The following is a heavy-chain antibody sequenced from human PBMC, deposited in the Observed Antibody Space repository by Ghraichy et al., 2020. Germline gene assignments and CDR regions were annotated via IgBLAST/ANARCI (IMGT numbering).Heavy chain of an antibody. Sequence: SETLSLTCAVSGGSISSSNWWSWVRQPPGKGLEWIGEIYHSGSTNYNPSLKSRVTISVDKSKNQFSLKLSSVSAADTSVYYCATRYKQQLVYFQHWGQGTLVTVSS. D-gene: IGHD6-13*01. CDR3: ATRYKQQLVYFQH. J-gene: IGHJ1*01. V-gene: IGHV4-4*02. CDR2: IYHSGST. CDR1: GGSISSSNW.